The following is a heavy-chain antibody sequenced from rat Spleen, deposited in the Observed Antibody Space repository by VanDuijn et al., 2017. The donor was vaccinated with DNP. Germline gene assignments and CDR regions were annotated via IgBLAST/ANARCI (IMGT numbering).Heavy chain of an antibody. CDR1: GYSITSNY. J-gene: IGHJ1*01. CDR2: ISYSGIT. Sequence: EVRLQESGPGLVKPSQSLSLTCSVTGYSITSNYWGWIRKFPGNKMEWMGYISYSGITGYNPFLKSRISITRDTSKNQFFLQLNSVTTEDIATYYCARGLNYGGYSYSWYFDFWGPGTMVTVSS. D-gene: IGHD1-11*01. V-gene: IGHV3-1*01. CDR3: ARGLNYGGYSYSWYFDF.